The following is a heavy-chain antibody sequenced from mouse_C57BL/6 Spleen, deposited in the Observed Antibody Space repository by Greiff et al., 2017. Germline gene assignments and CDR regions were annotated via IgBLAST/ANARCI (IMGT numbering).Heavy chain of an antibody. CDR2: ISDGGSYT. D-gene: IGHD3-2*02. CDR1: GFTFSSYA. V-gene: IGHV5-4*01. CDR3: ARDQELGDAMDY. J-gene: IGHJ4*01. Sequence: EVKVVESGGGLVKPGGSLKLSCAASGFTFSSYAMSWVRQTPEKRLEWVATISDGGSYTYYPDNVKGRFTISRDNAKNNLYLQMSHLKSEDTAMYYCARDQELGDAMDYWGQGTSVTVSS.